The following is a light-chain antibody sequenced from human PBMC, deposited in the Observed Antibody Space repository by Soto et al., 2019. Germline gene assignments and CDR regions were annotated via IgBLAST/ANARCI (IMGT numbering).Light chain of an antibody. CDR3: QQYGSSPYT. CDR2: DAS. V-gene: IGKV3D-20*01. CDR1: QGVSSSY. J-gene: IGKJ2*01. Sequence: EIVLTQSPATLSLSPGEKATLSCGASQGVSSSYLAWYQQKPGLAPSLLIYDASSRATGIPDRFSGSGSGTDFTLTISRLEPEDFAVYYCQQYGSSPYTFGQGTKLEIK.